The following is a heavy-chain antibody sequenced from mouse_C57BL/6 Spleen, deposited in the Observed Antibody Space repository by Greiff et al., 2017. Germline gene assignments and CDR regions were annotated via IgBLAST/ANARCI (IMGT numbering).Heavy chain of an antibody. J-gene: IGHJ3*01. Sequence: DVKLVESGGDLVKPGGSLKLSCAASGFTFSSYGMSWGRQTPDKRLEWVATISSGGSYTYYPDSVKGRFTISRDNAKNTLYLQMSSLKSEDTAMYYCARHEDGAWFAYWGQGTLVTVSA. CDR2: ISSGGSYT. CDR1: GFTFSSYG. CDR3: ARHEDGAWFAY. V-gene: IGHV5-6*02. D-gene: IGHD1-1*02.